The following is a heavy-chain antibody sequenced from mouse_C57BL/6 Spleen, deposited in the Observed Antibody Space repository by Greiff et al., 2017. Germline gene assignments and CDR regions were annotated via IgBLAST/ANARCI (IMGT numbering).Heavy chain of an antibody. CDR3: ARSDYDSSWFAY. CDR2: IWSGGST. D-gene: IGHD2-4*01. J-gene: IGHJ3*01. Sequence: QVQLQQSGPGLVQPSQSLSITCPVSGFSLTSYGVHWVRQSPGKGLEWLGVIWSGGSTDYNAAFISSLSISKDNSKSQVFFKMNSLQADDTARDYCARSDYDSSWFAYWGQGTLVTVSA. V-gene: IGHV2-2*01. CDR1: GFSLTSYG.